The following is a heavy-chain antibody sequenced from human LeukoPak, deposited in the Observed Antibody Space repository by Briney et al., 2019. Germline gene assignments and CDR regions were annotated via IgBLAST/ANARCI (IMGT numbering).Heavy chain of an antibody. Sequence: ASVKVSCKASGYTFTSYYMHWVRQAPGQGLEWMGIINPSGGSTGYAQNFQGRVTMTSDTSARTVYMELSSLRSEDTAIYYCARIRDGYNDAYDIWGQGTVVTVPS. D-gene: IGHD5-24*01. V-gene: IGHV1-46*01. CDR3: ARIRDGYNDAYDI. CDR2: INPSGGST. J-gene: IGHJ3*02. CDR1: GYTFTSYY.